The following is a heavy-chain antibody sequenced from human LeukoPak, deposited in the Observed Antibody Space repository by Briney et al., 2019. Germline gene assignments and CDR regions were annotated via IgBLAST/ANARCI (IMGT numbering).Heavy chain of an antibody. CDR2: IYTNGST. V-gene: IGHV4-4*07. D-gene: IGHD6-19*01. J-gene: IGHJ5*02. CDR3: ARDSSGWYGWFDP. CDR1: GGSLSRYY. Sequence: PSETLSLTCTVPGGSLSRYYWSWIRQPAGKGLEWIGRIYTNGSTNYNPSLKSRVTTSVDTSKNQFSLKLSSVTAADTAVYYCARDSSGWYGWFDPWGQGTLVTVSS.